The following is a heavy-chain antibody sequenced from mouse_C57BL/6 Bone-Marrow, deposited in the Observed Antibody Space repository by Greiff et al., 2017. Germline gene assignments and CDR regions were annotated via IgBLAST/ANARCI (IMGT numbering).Heavy chain of an antibody. CDR1: EYEFPSHD. D-gene: IGHD2-1*01. V-gene: IGHV5-2*01. CDR3: ERVGAEVYYYAIDY. Sequence: EVQVVESRGGLVQPGDSLKLSCESYEYEFPSHDMSWVRQTPEKRLELVAAINSDGGSTYYPDTMERRYIISRDNTKKTLYLQMSSLRSDDTALYYSERVGAEVYYYAIDYGGQGTSITVTS. CDR2: INSDGGST. J-gene: IGHJ4*01.